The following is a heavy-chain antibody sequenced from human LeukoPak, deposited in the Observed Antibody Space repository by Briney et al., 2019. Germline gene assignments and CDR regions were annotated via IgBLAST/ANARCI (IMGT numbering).Heavy chain of an antibody. CDR2: ISAHNGET. D-gene: IGHD3-22*01. J-gene: IGHJ3*02. Sequence: GASVKVSCKASSYTFTNYGIRWVRQAPGQGLEWMGSISAHNGETSYAQSLQGRVIMTTDMSTSVAYMEIRRLRYDDTALYYCARGTNYYDTSGYLDSFDIWGEGTMVTVSS. CDR3: ARGTNYYDTSGYLDSFDI. CDR1: SYTFTNYG. V-gene: IGHV1-18*01.